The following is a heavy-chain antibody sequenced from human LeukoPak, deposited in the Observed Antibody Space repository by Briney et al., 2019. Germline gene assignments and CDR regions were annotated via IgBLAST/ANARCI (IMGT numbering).Heavy chain of an antibody. J-gene: IGHJ4*02. Sequence: SETLSLTCTVSGGSISPYSWGWIRQPPGKGLEWIGSFSCSGSTYYNPSLKSRVTISVDTSKSQFSLYMDSVTAADTAVYYCARDWNRYAYWGQGTLVTVSS. CDR3: ARDWNRYAY. CDR2: FSCSGST. D-gene: IGHD1-1*01. V-gene: IGHV4-39*07. CDR1: GGSISPYS.